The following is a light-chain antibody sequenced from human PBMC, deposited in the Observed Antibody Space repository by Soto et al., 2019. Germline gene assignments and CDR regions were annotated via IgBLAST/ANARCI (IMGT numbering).Light chain of an antibody. CDR3: ASYAGVNNLL. CDR2: DVT. Sequence: QLVLTQPPSASGSPGQSVTISCTGTSSDIGGYNFVSWYQQHPGKAPKLMIYDVTKRPSGVPDRFSGSKSGNTASLTVSGLQAEDEADYYCASYAGVNNLLFGGGTKLTVL. V-gene: IGLV2-8*01. CDR1: SSDIGGYNF. J-gene: IGLJ2*01.